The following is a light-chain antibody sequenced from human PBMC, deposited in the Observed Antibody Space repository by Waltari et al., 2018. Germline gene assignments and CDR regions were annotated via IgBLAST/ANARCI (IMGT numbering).Light chain of an antibody. Sequence: QSVLPQPPSVSGAPGQRVTISCIGTTSNIGAFHVHWYQNSPGAAPKLLIYGSSNRPAGVPDRFSGSKSDTSASLVITGLQVEDEGDFYCQSYDNILHGCVFGTGTKVIV. J-gene: IGLJ1*01. CDR3: QSYDNILHGCV. V-gene: IGLV1-40*02. CDR1: TSNIGAFH. CDR2: GSS.